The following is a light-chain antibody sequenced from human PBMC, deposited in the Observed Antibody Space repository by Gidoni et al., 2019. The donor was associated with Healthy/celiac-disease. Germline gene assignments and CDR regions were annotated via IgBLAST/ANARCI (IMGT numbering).Light chain of an antibody. Sequence: IQMTQAPSALSASVGDRVTITCRASPSISSYLNWYQQKPGKAPKLLIYAASSLQRGVPSRFSGSGSATDFTLTISSLQPEDVSTYYCQRSYSTRWTFGQGTKVEIK. CDR2: AAS. J-gene: IGKJ1*01. CDR1: PSISSY. V-gene: IGKV1-39*01. CDR3: QRSYSTRWT.